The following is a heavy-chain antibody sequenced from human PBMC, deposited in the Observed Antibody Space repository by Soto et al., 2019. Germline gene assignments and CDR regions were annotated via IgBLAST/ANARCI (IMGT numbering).Heavy chain of an antibody. CDR1: GYSFTSYW. J-gene: IGHJ6*02. V-gene: IGHV5-51*01. CDR2: IYPGDSDT. D-gene: IGHD6-13*01. CDR3: ASHFIADPYYYYGMDV. Sequence: GESLKISCKGSGYSFTSYWVGRVRQMPGKGLEWMGIIYPGDSDTRYSPSFQGQVTISADKSISTAYLQWSSLKASDTAMYYCASHFIADPYYYYGMDVWGQGTTVTVSS.